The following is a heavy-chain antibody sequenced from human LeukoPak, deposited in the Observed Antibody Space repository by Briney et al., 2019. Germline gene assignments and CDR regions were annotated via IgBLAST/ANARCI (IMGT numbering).Heavy chain of an antibody. CDR2: ISSSSSYI. CDR3: ARLLLGYCSSTSCELF. D-gene: IGHD2-2*01. CDR1: GFTFSSSS. V-gene: IGHV3-21*01. J-gene: IGHJ4*02. Sequence: GGSLRLSCAASGFTFSSSSMNWVRQAPGKGLEWVSSISSSSSYIYYADSVKGRFTISRDNAKNSLYLQMNSLRAEDTAVYYCARLLLGYCSSTSCELFWGQGTLVTVSS.